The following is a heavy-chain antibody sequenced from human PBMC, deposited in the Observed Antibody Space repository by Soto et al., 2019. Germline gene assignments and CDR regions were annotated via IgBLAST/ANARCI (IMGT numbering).Heavy chain of an antibody. V-gene: IGHV3-30*03. Sequence: GGSLRLSCAASGFTFSSYGMHWVRQAPGKGLEWVAVISYDGSNKYYADSVKGRFTISRDNSKNTLYLQMNSLRAEDTAVYYSRSGSYYNAAQDYYYGMDVWGQGTTVTVSS. CDR2: ISYDGSNK. J-gene: IGHJ6*02. CDR3: RSGSYYNAAQDYYYGMDV. CDR1: GFTFSSYG. D-gene: IGHD3-10*01.